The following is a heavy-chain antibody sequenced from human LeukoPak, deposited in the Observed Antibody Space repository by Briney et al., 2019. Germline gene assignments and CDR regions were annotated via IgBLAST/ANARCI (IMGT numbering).Heavy chain of an antibody. D-gene: IGHD3-22*01. Sequence: GGSLRLSCAASGFIFEDYTMHWVRQVPGKTLEWVSLVNWHGTTYYADSLKGRFTISRDNSKNSLYLQMDSLRAEDTAFYYCAKDLTYESSGSVIDNWGLGTLVTVSS. J-gene: IGHJ4*02. CDR1: GFIFEDYT. V-gene: IGHV3-43*01. CDR2: VNWHGTT. CDR3: AKDLTYESSGSVIDN.